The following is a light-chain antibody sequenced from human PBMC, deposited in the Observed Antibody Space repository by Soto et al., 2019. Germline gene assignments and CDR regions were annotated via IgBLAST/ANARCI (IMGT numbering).Light chain of an antibody. CDR3: QQSYRAPLT. J-gene: IGKJ3*01. Sequence: DIPMTQSPSSLSASVGDIVTITCRASQTISPYLNWYQQKPGKAPKLLIHAASSLQSGVPSRFSGSGSGTDFTLTISSLQSEEFATYSCQQSYRAPLTFGPGTKVD. CDR1: QTISPY. CDR2: AAS. V-gene: IGKV1-39*01.